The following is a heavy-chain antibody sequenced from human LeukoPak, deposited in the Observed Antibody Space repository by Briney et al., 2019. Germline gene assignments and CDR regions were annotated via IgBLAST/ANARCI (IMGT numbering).Heavy chain of an antibody. V-gene: IGHV3-23*01. J-gene: IGHJ4*02. D-gene: IGHD2-2*01. CDR2: ISGSGGST. CDR3: ARGRYSSRSGGYYFDI. Sequence: GGSLRLSCAASGFTFSSYAMSWVRQAPGKGLEWVSAISGSGGSTYYADSVKGRFTISRDNAKNSLYLQMNSLRAEDTAVYYCARGRYSSRSGGYYFDIWGQGTLVTVSS. CDR1: GFTFSSYA.